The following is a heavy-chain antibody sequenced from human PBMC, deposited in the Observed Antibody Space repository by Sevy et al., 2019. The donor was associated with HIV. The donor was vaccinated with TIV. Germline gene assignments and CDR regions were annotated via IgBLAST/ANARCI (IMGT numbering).Heavy chain of an antibody. Sequence: EGSLRLSCAASGFTFRNYAMNWVRQAPGKGLEWVSGISGTGGSGDKTNYADSVKGRFTISRDDSKNSLYLQLNTLRAEDTAIYYCARKYDSSGYFDYWGQGTLVTVSS. V-gene: IGHV3-23*01. CDR3: ARKYDSSGYFDY. D-gene: IGHD3-22*01. CDR1: GFTFRNYA. CDR2: ISGTGGSGDKT. J-gene: IGHJ4*02.